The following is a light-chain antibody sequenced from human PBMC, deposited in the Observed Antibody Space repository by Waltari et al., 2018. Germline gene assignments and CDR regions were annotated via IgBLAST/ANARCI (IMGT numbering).Light chain of an antibody. V-gene: IGKV1-5*03. Sequence: DIQMTQSPSTLSASVGDTITITCRASQSISNYLAWYQQKPGKAPKLLIYKASSSGSGVPARFSGSGSGTEFTLTISSLQPDYFATYYCQQYNTYSSFGQGTKLEIK. CDR3: QQYNTYSS. CDR2: KAS. J-gene: IGKJ2*03. CDR1: QSISNY.